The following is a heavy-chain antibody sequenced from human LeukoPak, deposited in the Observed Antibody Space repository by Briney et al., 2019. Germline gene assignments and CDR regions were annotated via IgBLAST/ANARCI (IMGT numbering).Heavy chain of an antibody. CDR1: GYTFTSYG. V-gene: IGHV1-18*01. Sequence: ASVKVSCKASGYTFTSYGISWLRQAPGQGLEWMGWISAYNGNTNYAQNLQGRVTMTTDTSTSTAYMELRSLRSDDTAVYYCARDRGYCTSTSCYGGYYYYYMDVWGKGTTVTVSS. J-gene: IGHJ6*03. CDR2: ISAYNGNT. D-gene: IGHD2-2*01. CDR3: ARDRGYCTSTSCYGGYYYYYMDV.